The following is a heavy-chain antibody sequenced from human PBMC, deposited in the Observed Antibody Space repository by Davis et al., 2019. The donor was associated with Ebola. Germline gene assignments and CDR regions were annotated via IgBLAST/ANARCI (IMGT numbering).Heavy chain of an antibody. V-gene: IGHV3-48*04. CDR2: ISSSGSTI. J-gene: IGHJ6*04. CDR1: GFTFSSYA. CDR3: ARVETTAGMDV. D-gene: IGHD4-11*01. Sequence: GGSLRLSCSASGFTFSSYAMHWIRQAPGKGLEWVSYISSSGSTIYYADSVKGRFTISRDNAKNSLYLQMNSLRAEDTAVYYCARVETTAGMDVWGKGTTVTVSS.